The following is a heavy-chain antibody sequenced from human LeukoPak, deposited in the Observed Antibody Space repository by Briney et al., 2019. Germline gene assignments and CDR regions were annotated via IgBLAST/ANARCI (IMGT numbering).Heavy chain of an antibody. J-gene: IGHJ4*02. CDR1: GGSFSGYY. D-gene: IGHD5/OR15-5a*01. CDR2: INHSGST. V-gene: IGHV4-34*01. Sequence: SETLSLTCAVYGGSFSGYYWSWIRQPPGKGLEWIGEINHSGSTNYNPSLKGRVTISVDTSKNQFSLKLSSVTAADTAVYYCARGVRALRDYWGQGTLVTVSS. CDR3: ARGVRALRDY.